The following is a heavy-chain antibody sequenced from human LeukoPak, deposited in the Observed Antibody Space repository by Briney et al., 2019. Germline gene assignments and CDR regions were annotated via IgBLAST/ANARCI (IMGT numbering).Heavy chain of an antibody. CDR3: ARDGSGTTYDY. CDR1: GYTLTDHY. CDR2: IDPDSGGT. V-gene: IGHV1-2*02. J-gene: IGHJ4*02. Sequence: ASVKVSCKASGYTLTDHYMHWVRQAPGQGLEWMGWIDPDSGGTNSAQKFQGRVTMTTDTSISTAYMELSRLGSDDTAVYYCARDGSGTTYDYWGQGTLVTVSS. D-gene: IGHD1-26*01.